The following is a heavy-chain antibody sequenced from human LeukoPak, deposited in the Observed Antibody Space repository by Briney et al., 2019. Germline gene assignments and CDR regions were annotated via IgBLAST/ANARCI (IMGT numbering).Heavy chain of an antibody. Sequence: GGSLRLCCAASGFTFSSYEMHWVRQAPGKGLEWVSYISRSGSTIYYVDSVKGRFTISRDNAKNSLYLQMNSLRAEDTAVYYCARDYWNDGDGGDHWGQGTLVSVSS. CDR2: ISRSGSTI. J-gene: IGHJ4*02. CDR3: ARDYWNDGDGGDH. CDR1: GFTFSSYE. D-gene: IGHD1-1*01. V-gene: IGHV3-48*03.